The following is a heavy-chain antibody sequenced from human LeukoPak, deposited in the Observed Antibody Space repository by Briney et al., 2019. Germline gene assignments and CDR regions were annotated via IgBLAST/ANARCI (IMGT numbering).Heavy chain of an antibody. Sequence: SETLSLTCTVSGGSISSGSYYWSWLRQPAGKGLEWIGRIYTSGSTNYNPSLKSRVTISVDTTKNQFSLKLSSVTAADTAVYYCARARLKSDLDAFDIWGQGTMVTVSS. D-gene: IGHD3-3*01. CDR2: IYTSGST. J-gene: IGHJ3*02. V-gene: IGHV4-61*02. CDR3: ARARLKSDLDAFDI. CDR1: GGSISSGSYY.